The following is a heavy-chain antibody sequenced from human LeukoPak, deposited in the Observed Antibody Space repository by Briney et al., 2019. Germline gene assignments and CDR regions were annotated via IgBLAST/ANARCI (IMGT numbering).Heavy chain of an antibody. CDR2: INHSGST. CDR3: ARGVYYDFWSGYYTDYFDY. V-gene: IGHV4-34*01. J-gene: IGHJ4*02. CDR1: GGSISSYY. D-gene: IGHD3-3*01. Sequence: SETLSLTCTVSGGSISSYYWSWIRQPPGKGLEWIGEINHSGSTNYNPSLKSRVTISVDTSKNQFSLKLSSVTAADTAVYYCARGVYYDFWSGYYTDYFDYWGQGTLVTVSS.